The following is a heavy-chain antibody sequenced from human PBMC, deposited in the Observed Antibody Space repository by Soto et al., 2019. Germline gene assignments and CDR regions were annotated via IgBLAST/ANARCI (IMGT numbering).Heavy chain of an antibody. CDR1: GYSFTSYE. CDR3: ARGPDRVYYYYYYMGV. J-gene: IGHJ6*03. Sequence: QVQLVQSGAEVKKPGASVKVSCKASGYSFTSYEIYWVRQATGQGLEWMGWMNPNSGNTGYSQKLQGRVTMTRNTSISTAYMELTSLRSEDTAVYYCARGPDRVYYYYYYMGVWGKVTTVTVSS. V-gene: IGHV1-8*01. CDR2: MNPNSGNT.